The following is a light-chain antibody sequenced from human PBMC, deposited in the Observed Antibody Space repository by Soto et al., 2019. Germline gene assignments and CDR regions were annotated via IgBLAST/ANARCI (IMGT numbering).Light chain of an antibody. V-gene: IGLV1-51*01. CDR1: SSNIGNNY. CDR2: DNN. J-gene: IGLJ1*01. Sequence: QSVLTQPPSVSAAPGQKVTISCSGSSSNIGNNYVSWYQQLPGTAPKLLIYDNNKRPSGIPDRFSGSKSGTSATLGITGLQTGDEADYYCGTWDSSLSAYVSGTGTKVTV. CDR3: GTWDSSLSAYV.